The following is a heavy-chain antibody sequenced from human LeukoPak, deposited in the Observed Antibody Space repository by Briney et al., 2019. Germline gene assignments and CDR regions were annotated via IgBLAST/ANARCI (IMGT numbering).Heavy chain of an antibody. D-gene: IGHD1-1*01. CDR3: ASLRTTWREFDY. Sequence: PGGSLRLSCAASGFTFSDYYMSWIRQAPGKGLEWVSYISSSSSYTNYADSVKGRFTISRDNAKNSLYLQMNSLRAEDTAVYYCASLRTTWREFDYRGQGTLVTVSS. J-gene: IGHJ4*02. CDR2: ISSSSSYT. V-gene: IGHV3-11*06. CDR1: GFTFSDYY.